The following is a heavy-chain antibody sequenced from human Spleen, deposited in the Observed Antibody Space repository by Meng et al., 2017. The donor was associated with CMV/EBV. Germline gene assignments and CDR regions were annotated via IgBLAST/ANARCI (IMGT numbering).Heavy chain of an antibody. CDR3: ARLSGYYDILGDDY. CDR2: ISYHGNHT. D-gene: IGHD3-9*01. V-gene: IGHV3-30-3*01. CDR1: FPFISYA. J-gene: IGHJ4*02. Sequence: FPFISYAMHWVRQAPGKGLDWVAVISYHGNHTYYADSVKGRFTISRDHSKNTLYLQMNSLRAEYSAVYYCARLSGYYDILGDDYWGQGTLVTVSS.